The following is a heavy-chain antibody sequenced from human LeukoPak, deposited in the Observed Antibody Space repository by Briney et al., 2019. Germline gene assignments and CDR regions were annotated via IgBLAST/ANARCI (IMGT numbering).Heavy chain of an antibody. CDR2: ISGSGGST. D-gene: IGHD3-22*01. Sequence: GGSLRLSCAASGFTFSSYAMSWVRQAPGKGLEWVSAISGSGGSTYYADSVKGRFTISRDNSKNTLYLQMNSLRAEDTAVYYCAKYTYYYDSSGYYYFDYWGQGTLVTVSS. J-gene: IGHJ4*02. CDR3: AKYTYYYDSSGYYYFDY. CDR1: GFTFSSYA. V-gene: IGHV3-23*01.